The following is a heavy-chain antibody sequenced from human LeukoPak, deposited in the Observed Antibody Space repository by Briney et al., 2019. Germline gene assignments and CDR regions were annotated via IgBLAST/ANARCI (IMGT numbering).Heavy chain of an antibody. CDR3: AKDKGDCSSTSCYRYFDY. J-gene: IGHJ4*02. V-gene: IGHV3-43*01. Sequence: PGGSLRLSCAASGFTFDDYTMHWVRQAPGKGLEWVSLISWDGGSTYYADSVKGRFTISRDNSKNSLYLQMNSLRTEDTALYYCAKDKGDCSSTSCYRYFDYWGQGTLVTVSS. CDR2: ISWDGGST. CDR1: GFTFDDYT. D-gene: IGHD2-2*01.